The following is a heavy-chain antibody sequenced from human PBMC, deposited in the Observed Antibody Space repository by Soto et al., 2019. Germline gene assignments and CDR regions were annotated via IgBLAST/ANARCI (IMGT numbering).Heavy chain of an antibody. J-gene: IGHJ4*02. CDR1: GGSVSSFY. V-gene: IGHV4-59*08. CDR2: IYYSGGT. CDR3: ARHVAAAAPIGY. Sequence: QVQLQESGPGLVKPSETLSLTCTVSGGSVSSFYWSWIRQPPGKGLEWIGYIYYSGGTNYNPSLKSRXXIXLXXSKNQFSLKLSSVTAADTAVYYCARHVAAAAPIGYWGQGTLVTVSS. D-gene: IGHD6-13*01.